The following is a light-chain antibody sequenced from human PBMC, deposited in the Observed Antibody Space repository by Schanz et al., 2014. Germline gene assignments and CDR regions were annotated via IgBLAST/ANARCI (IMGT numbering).Light chain of an antibody. CDR1: QSILFSSDNRNY. J-gene: IGKJ2*01. CDR2: WAS. CDR3: QQYYRTPDT. V-gene: IGKV4-1*01. Sequence: DFVMTQSPDSLAVSLGERATINCKSSQSILFSSDNRNYLAWYQQKPGQAPKLLFRWASTRESGVPDRFSGSGSGTDFTLTISSLQAEDVAVYYCQQYYRTPDTFGQGTKLEIK.